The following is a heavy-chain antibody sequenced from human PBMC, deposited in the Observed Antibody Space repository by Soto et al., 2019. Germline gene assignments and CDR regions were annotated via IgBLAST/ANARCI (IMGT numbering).Heavy chain of an antibody. CDR2: ISNSGDTI. CDR1: GFSFSDFY. Sequence: GGSLRLSCAASGFSFSDFYINWLRQAQGKGLEWVSYISNSGDTIYYADPVKGRFTISRDNAKNSLYLQMNSLRAEDTAVYYCARGKVESGYPLLDYWGQGTLVTVS. CDR3: ARGKVESGYPLLDY. V-gene: IGHV3-11*01. D-gene: IGHD5-12*01. J-gene: IGHJ4*02.